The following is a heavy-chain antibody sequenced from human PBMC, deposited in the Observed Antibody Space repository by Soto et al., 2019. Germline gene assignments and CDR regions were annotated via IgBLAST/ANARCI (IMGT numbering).Heavy chain of an antibody. Sequence: EVQLVESGGGLVQPGGSLRLSCAASGFTVSSNYMSWVRQAPGKGLEWVSVIYSGGSTYYADSVKGRFTISRDNSKNTLYLQMNSLRAEDTAVYYCARDLMEPYGSGSYSDYWGQGTLVTVSS. J-gene: IGHJ4*02. D-gene: IGHD3-10*01. CDR3: ARDLMEPYGSGSYSDY. CDR1: GFTVSSNY. V-gene: IGHV3-66*01. CDR2: IYSGGST.